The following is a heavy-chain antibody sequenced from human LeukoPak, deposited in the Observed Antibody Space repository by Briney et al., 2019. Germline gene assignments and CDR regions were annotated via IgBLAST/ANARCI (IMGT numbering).Heavy chain of an antibody. CDR3: ARDHISYCSSTSCQGFIDY. J-gene: IGHJ4*02. CDR1: GFTFNNYW. D-gene: IGHD2-2*01. V-gene: IGHV3-21*01. CDR2: ISSSSSYI. Sequence: GGSLRLSCVTSGFTFNNYWMTWVRQAPGKGLEWVSSISSSSSYIYYADSVKGRFTISRDNAKNSLYLQMNSLRAEDTAGYYCARDHISYCSSTSCQGFIDYWGQGTLVTVSS.